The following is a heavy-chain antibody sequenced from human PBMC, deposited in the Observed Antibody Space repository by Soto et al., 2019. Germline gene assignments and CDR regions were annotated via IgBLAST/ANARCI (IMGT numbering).Heavy chain of an antibody. CDR1: GFSLSTTGVA. D-gene: IGHD5-12*01. J-gene: IGHJ4*02. V-gene: IGHV2-5*02. CDR2: IYWDDDK. Sequence: QITLKESGPTLVRPTQTLTLTCTFSGFSLSTTGVAVAWIRQPPGEALEWLALIYWDDDKRYNSSLKSGLTITKDTSRDQVVIAMTSMDPMDTATYFCAHSQRGPRDFWGPGILVTVSS. CDR3: AHSQRGPRDF.